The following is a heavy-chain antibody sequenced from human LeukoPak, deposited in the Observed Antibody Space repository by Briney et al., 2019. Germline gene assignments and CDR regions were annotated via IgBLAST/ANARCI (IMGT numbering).Heavy chain of an antibody. V-gene: IGHV1-2*02. CDR2: INPNSGGT. CDR1: GYTFTVYY. CDR3: ARDVEDYYDSRPLDY. J-gene: IGHJ4*02. D-gene: IGHD3-22*01. Sequence: ASVTVSCTASGYTFTVYYMHWVRQAPGQGLEWMGWINPNSGGTNYAQKFQGRVTMTRDTSISTAYMELRSLRSDDTAVYYCARDVEDYYDSRPLDYWGQGTLVTVSS.